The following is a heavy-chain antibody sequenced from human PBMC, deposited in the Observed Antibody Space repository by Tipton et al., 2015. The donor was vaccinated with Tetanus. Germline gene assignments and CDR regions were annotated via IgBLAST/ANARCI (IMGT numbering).Heavy chain of an antibody. CDR1: GASINAGGYL. CDR3: ARLHLTMMAANYWYFDR. V-gene: IGHV4-31*03. D-gene: IGHD3-22*01. J-gene: IGHJ2*01. CDR2: IYYTART. Sequence: TLSLTCTVSGASINAGGYLWTWVRQNPGKGLEWIGNIYYTARTSYTPSLDSRVRISVDTSQNHFSLRLTSVTAADTAVYYCARLHLTMMAANYWYFDRWGRGTLVAVSS.